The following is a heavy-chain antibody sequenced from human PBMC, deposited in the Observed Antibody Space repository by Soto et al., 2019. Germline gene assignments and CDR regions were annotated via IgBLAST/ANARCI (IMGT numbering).Heavy chain of an antibody. J-gene: IGHJ1*01. V-gene: IGHV3-11*01. CDR1: GFTFSDYY. CDR2: ISSSGSTI. CDR3: AGGSLATVVSFQH. D-gene: IGHD4-17*01. Sequence: GGSLRLSCAASGFTFSDYYMSWIRQAPGKGLEWVSYISSSGSTIYYADSVKGRFTISRDNAKNSLYLQMNSLRAEDTAVYYCAGGSLATVVSFQHWGQGTLVTVSS.